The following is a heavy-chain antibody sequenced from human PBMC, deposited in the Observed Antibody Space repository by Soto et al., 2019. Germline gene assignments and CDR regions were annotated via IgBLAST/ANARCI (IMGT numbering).Heavy chain of an antibody. Sequence: SETLSLTCAVYGGSFSGYYWYWIRQPPGKGLEWIGEMLPSGSTDYNPSLESRVTISVDTSKNHFSLKLRSVTAADTAIYYCARVAPATGFCDFGGQGTLVTVSS. CDR3: ARVAPATGFCDF. CDR1: GGSFSGYY. V-gene: IGHV4-34*12. J-gene: IGHJ4*02. CDR2: MLPSGST. D-gene: IGHD2-2*01.